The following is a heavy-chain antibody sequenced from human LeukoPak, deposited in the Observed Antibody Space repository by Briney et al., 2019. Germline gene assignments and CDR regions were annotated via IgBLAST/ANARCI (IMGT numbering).Heavy chain of an antibody. CDR3: ARFGGNSGAPGY. CDR2: INPSGGST. Sequence: GASVKVSCKASGNTFTSYYMHWVRQAPGQGLEWMGIINPSGGSTSYAQKFQGRVTMTRDTSTSTVYMELSSPRSEDTAVYYCARFGGNSGAPGYWGQGTLVTVSS. V-gene: IGHV1-46*01. D-gene: IGHD4-23*01. J-gene: IGHJ4*02. CDR1: GNTFTSYY.